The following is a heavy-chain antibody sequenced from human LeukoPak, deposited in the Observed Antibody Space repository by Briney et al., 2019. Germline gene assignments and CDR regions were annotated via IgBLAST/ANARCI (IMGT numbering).Heavy chain of an antibody. Sequence: SVKVSCKASGGTFSSYAISWVRQAPGQGLEWMGGIIPIFGTANYAQEFQGRVTITTDESTSTAYMELSSLRSEDTAVYYCARAQYYYDSSGYRFDYWGQGTLVTVSS. CDR1: GGTFSSYA. V-gene: IGHV1-69*05. CDR2: IIPIFGTA. CDR3: ARAQYYYDSSGYRFDY. D-gene: IGHD3-22*01. J-gene: IGHJ4*02.